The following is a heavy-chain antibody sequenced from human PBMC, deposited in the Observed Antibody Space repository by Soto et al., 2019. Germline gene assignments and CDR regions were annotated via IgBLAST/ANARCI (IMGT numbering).Heavy chain of an antibody. CDR2: IIPIFGTA. V-gene: IGHV1-69*01. CDR1: GGTFSSYA. CDR3: ARASSGYYYGAIFYGMDV. Sequence: QVQLVQSGAEVKKPGSSVKVSCKASGGTFSSYAISWVRQAPGQGLEWMGGIIPIFGTANYAQKFQGRVTITADESTSTAYMELSSLRSEDTAVYCCARASSGYYYGAIFYGMDVWGQGTTVTVSS. D-gene: IGHD3-22*01. J-gene: IGHJ6*02.